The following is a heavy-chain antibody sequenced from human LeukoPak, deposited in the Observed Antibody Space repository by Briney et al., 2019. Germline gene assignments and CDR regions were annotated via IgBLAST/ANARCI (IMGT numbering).Heavy chain of an antibody. CDR1: GLTVSSNY. V-gene: IGHV3-66*02. CDR3: ARDAVLHDGMGV. J-gene: IGHJ6*02. CDR2: IYSGGST. Sequence: GGSLRLSCAASGLTVSSNYMSWVRQAPGKGLEWVSVIYSGGSTYYADSVKGRFTISRDNSKNTLYLQMNSLRAEDTAVYYCARDAVLHDGMGVWGQGTTVTVSS. D-gene: IGHD2-15*01.